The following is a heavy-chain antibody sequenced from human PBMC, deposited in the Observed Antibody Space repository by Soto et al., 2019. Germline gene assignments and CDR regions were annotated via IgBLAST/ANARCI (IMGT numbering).Heavy chain of an antibody. J-gene: IGHJ3*02. D-gene: IGHD3-10*01. CDR3: AKDSLPLLWFGYGAFDI. CDR2: IGNYGGDI. CDR1: AFTFSNYA. Sequence: GGSLRLSCAASAFTFSNYAMAWVRQAPGKGLEWVSSIGNYGGDISYADSVKGRFTISRDNSKNTLYLQMNSLRAEDTAVYYCAKDSLPLLWFGYGAFDIWGQGTMVTVSS. V-gene: IGHV3-23*01.